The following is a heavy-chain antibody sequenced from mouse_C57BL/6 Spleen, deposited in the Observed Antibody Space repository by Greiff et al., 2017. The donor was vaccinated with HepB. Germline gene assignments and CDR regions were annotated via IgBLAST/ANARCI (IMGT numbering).Heavy chain of an antibody. CDR3: ARSTVVARNFDY. J-gene: IGHJ2*01. Sequence: QVQLQQSGAELVKPGASVKISCKASGYAFSSYWMNWVKQRPGKGLEWIGQIYPGDGDTNYNGKFKGKATLTADKSSSTAYMQLSSLTSEDSAVYFCARSTVVARNFDYWGQGTTLTVSS. V-gene: IGHV1-80*01. CDR2: IYPGDGDT. D-gene: IGHD1-1*01. CDR1: GYAFSSYW.